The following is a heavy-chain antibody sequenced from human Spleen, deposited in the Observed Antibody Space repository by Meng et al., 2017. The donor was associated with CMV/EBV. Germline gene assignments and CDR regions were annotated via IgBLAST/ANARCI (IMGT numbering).Heavy chain of an antibody. J-gene: IGHJ6*02. CDR1: GYTFTGYY. D-gene: IGHD3-3*01. CDR3: ARDRPLPYYDFWSGYYQWGDTRYYYGMDV. Sequence: ASVKASCKASGYTFTGYYMHWVRQAPGQGLEWMGWINPNSGGTNYAQKFQGRVTMTRDTSISTAYMELSRLRSDDTAVYYCARDRPLPYYDFWSGYYQWGDTRYYYGMDVWGQGTTVTVSS. CDR2: INPNSGGT. V-gene: IGHV1-2*02.